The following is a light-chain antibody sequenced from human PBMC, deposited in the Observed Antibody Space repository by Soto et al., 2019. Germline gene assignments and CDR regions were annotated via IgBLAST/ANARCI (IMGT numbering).Light chain of an antibody. Sequence: QSVLTQPASVSGSPGQSITISCTGTSSDVGGYNYVSWYQHHPGKAPKLMIYDVSNRPSGVSNRFSGSKSGNTASLTISGLQPEDEADYCSSYTTSNTRQRVFGTGTKLTVL. J-gene: IGLJ1*01. V-gene: IGLV2-14*03. CDR3: SSYTTSNTRQRV. CDR1: SSDVGGYNY. CDR2: DVS.